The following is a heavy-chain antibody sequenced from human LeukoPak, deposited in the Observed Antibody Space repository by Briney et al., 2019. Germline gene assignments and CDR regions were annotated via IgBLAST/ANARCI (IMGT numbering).Heavy chain of an antibody. CDR3: ARQYGSGTAYTPVVDL. J-gene: IGHJ4*02. CDR2: IYYSGST. V-gene: IGHV4-39*01. CDR1: GGSISSHYY. Sequence: SETLSLTCTVSGGSISSHYYWIWIRQPPGKGLEWIGSIYYSGSTYYNPSLKSRVTISVDTSKNQFSLKLSSLTAAETAVYYCARQYGSGTAYTPVVDLWGQGTLVTVSS. D-gene: IGHD3-10*01.